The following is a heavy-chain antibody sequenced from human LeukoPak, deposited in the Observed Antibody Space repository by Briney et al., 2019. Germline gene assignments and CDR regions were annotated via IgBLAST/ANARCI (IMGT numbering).Heavy chain of an antibody. Sequence: SETLSLTCTVSGGSISSSSYYWGWIRQPPGKGLEWIGSIYYSGGTYYNPSLKSRVTISVDTSKNQFSLKLSSVTAADTAVYYCARDWPRLRWSLDYWGQGTLVTVSS. D-gene: IGHD4-23*01. V-gene: IGHV4-39*07. CDR2: IYYSGGT. CDR1: GGSISSSSYY. CDR3: ARDWPRLRWSLDY. J-gene: IGHJ4*02.